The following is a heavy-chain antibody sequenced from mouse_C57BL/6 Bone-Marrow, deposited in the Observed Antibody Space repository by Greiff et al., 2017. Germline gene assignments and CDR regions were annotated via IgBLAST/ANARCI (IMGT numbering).Heavy chain of an antibody. J-gene: IGHJ4*01. CDR2: ISDGGSYT. CDR1: GFTFSSYA. D-gene: IGHD1-1*01. Sequence: EVQGVESGGGLVKPGGSLKLSCAASGFTFSSYAMSWVRQTPEKRLEWVATISDGGSYTYYPDNVKGRFAISRDNAKNNLYLQMSHLKSEDTAMYYCARDRLLRYHYAMDYWGQGTSVTVSS. CDR3: ARDRLLRYHYAMDY. V-gene: IGHV5-4*01.